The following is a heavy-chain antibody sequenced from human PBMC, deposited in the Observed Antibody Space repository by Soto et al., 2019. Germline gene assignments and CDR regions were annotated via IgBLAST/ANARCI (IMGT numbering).Heavy chain of an antibody. CDR2: ISYDGSNK. CDR3: AKVGSLWSGYPRTGHSQDY. J-gene: IGHJ4*02. D-gene: IGHD3-3*01. CDR1: GFTFSSYG. Sequence: QVQLVESGGGVVQPGRSLRLSCAASGFTFSSYGMHWVRQAPGKGLEWVAVISYDGSNKYYADSVKGRFTISRDNSKNTLYLQMNSLRAEDTAVYYCAKVGSLWSGYPRTGHSQDYWGQGTLVTVSS. V-gene: IGHV3-30*18.